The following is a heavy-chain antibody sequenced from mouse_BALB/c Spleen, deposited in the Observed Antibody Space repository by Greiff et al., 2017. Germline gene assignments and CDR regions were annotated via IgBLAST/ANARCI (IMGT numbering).Heavy chain of an antibody. Sequence: VKVVESGPGLVAPSQSLSITCTVSGFSLTSYGVHWVRQPPGKGLEWLGVIWAGGSTNYNSALMSRLSISKDNSKSQVFLKMNSLQTDDTAMYYCARESLRSFDYWGQGTTLTVSS. D-gene: IGHD1-1*01. CDR2: IWAGGST. J-gene: IGHJ2*01. V-gene: IGHV2-9*02. CDR3: ARESLRSFDY. CDR1: GFSLTSYG.